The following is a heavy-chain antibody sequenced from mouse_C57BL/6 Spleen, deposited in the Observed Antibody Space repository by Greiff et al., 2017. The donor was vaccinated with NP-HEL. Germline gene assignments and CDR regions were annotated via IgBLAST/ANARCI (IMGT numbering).Heavy chain of an antibody. V-gene: IGHV5-9-1*02. CDR1: GFTFSSYA. D-gene: IGHD1-1*01. J-gene: IGHJ4*01. CDR3: TRDFYYYGSSPYAMDY. Sequence: EVKVVESGEGLVKPGGSLKLSCAASGFTFSSYAMSWVRQTPEKRLEWVAYISSGGDYIYYADTVKGRFTISRDNARNTLYLQMSSLKSEDTAMYYCTRDFYYYGSSPYAMDYWGQGTSVTVSS. CDR2: ISSGGDYI.